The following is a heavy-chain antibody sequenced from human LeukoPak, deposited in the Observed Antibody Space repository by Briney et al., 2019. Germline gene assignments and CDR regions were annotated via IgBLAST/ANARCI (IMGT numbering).Heavy chain of an antibody. V-gene: IGHV3-48*01. J-gene: IGHJ4*02. CDR2: ISSGSRTI. CDR3: ARESITGHRDFDY. CDR1: GFTFGSYS. D-gene: IGHD1-20*01. Sequence: GGSLRLSCAASGFTFGSYSMNWVRQAPGKGLEWISYISSGSRTIYYADSVEGRFTVSRDNAKNSLYLQMRSLRAEDTAVYYCARESITGHRDFDYWGQGILVTVSS.